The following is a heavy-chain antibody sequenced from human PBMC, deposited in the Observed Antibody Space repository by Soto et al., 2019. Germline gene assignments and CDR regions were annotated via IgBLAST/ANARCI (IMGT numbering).Heavy chain of an antibody. CDR2: ISAYNGNT. CDR1: GYTFTSYG. D-gene: IGHD5-18*01. J-gene: IGHJ6*02. Sequence: ASVKVSCKASGYTFTSYGISWVRQAPGQGLEWMGWISAYNGNTNYAQKLRGRVTMTTDTSTSTAYMELRSLRSDDTAVYYCARDPTIQLWSFYYYYGMDVWGQGTTVTVSS. CDR3: ARDPTIQLWSFYYYYGMDV. V-gene: IGHV1-18*01.